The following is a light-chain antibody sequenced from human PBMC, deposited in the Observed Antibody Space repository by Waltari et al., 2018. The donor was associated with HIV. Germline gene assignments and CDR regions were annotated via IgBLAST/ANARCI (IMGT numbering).Light chain of an antibody. Sequence: EIVLTQSPATLSLSPGERATLSCRASQSLTNYLALYQQRPGQAPRLLIYDASNRAAGIPARFSGSGSGTDFTLTISSLEPEDFAVYYCQQRSNWPWTFGQGTKVEIK. CDR2: DAS. J-gene: IGKJ1*01. V-gene: IGKV3-11*01. CDR3: QQRSNWPWT. CDR1: QSLTNY.